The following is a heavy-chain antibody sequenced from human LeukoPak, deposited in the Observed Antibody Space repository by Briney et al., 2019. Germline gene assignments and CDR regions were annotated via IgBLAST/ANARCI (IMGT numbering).Heavy chain of an antibody. Sequence: PSETLTLICTVSGGSVSDYYWSWIRQAPGKGLEWIGYFHYTGSTNYSPSLKGRVTLSVGTSNNPFSLKLTSVTAADTAVYYCARHYSYYFMDVWGKGTTVIVSS. V-gene: IGHV4-59*08. J-gene: IGHJ6*03. CDR1: GGSVSDYY. D-gene: IGHD2-21*01. CDR3: ARHYSYYFMDV. CDR2: FHYTGST.